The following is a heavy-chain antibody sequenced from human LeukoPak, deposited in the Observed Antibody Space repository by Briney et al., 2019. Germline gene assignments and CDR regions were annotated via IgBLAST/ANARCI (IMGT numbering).Heavy chain of an antibody. CDR3: ARDVPDGGWFDP. J-gene: IGHJ5*02. D-gene: IGHD4-23*01. CDR1: GYSISSGYY. CDR2: IYHSGST. Sequence: PSETLSLTCTVSGYSISSGYYWGWIRQPPGKGLEWIGSIYHSGSTYYNPSLKSRVTISVDTSKNQFSLKLSSVTAADTAVYYCARDVPDGGWFDPWGQGTLVTVSS. V-gene: IGHV4-38-2*02.